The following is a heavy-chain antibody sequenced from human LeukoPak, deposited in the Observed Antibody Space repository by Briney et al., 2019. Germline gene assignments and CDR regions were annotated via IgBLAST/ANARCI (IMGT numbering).Heavy chain of an antibody. Sequence: SETLSLTCTVSGGSINNYYWSWIRQTPEKGLEWIGSIFYSGSTYYTPSLKSRVTMSLDTSKNQFSLRLTSVTAADTAVYYCARQVAIVEPTDPNWFDSWGQGTLVTVSS. CDR3: ARQVAIVEPTDPNWFDS. V-gene: IGHV4-39*07. CDR2: IFYSGST. J-gene: IGHJ5*01. D-gene: IGHD1-26*01. CDR1: GGSINNYY.